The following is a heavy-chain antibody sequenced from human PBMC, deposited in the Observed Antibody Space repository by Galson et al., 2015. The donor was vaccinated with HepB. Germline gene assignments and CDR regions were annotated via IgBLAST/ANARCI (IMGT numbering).Heavy chain of an antibody. CDR1: GYSFTSYW. CDR3: ARVSSGYHYYYYGMDV. D-gene: IGHD3-3*01. J-gene: IGHJ6*02. CDR2: IYPGDSDT. V-gene: IGHV5-51*01. Sequence: QSGAEVKKPGESLKISCKGSGYSFTSYWIGWVRQMPGKGLEWMGIIYPGDSDTRYSPSFQGQVTISADKSISTAYPQWSSLKASDTAMYYCARVSSGYHYYYYGMDVWGQGTTVTVSS.